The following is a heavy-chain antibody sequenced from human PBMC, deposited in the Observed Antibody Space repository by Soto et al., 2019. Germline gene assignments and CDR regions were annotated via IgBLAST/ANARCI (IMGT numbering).Heavy chain of an antibody. J-gene: IGHJ4*02. CDR1: GYTFTNYQ. Sequence: ASVKVSCKTSGYTFTNYQVHWVRQARGQGFEWMGAINPSGATTTYSQKFQGRVIMTSDTSTTTVYMELGSLRSDDTALYFCVRDLSFHDYGDDFGGQGTQVTVSS. CDR3: VRDLSFHDYGDDF. D-gene: IGHD4-17*01. V-gene: IGHV1-46*01. CDR2: INPSGATT.